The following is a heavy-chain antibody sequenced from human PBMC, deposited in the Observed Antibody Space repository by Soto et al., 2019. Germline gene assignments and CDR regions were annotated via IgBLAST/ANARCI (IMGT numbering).Heavy chain of an antibody. CDR3: TGHYSRSWVHNY. CDR2: IYYSGST. CDR1: GGSITSGGPY. V-gene: IGHV4-31*03. D-gene: IGHD2-15*01. J-gene: IGHJ4*02. Sequence: SETLSLTCSVSGGSITSGGPYWSWIRQQPGKGLEWIGIIYYSGSTSYNPSLNSRASMSLDRSKNQFSLRLTSVSPADTAVYYCTGHYSRSWVHNYWGQGTLVTVSS.